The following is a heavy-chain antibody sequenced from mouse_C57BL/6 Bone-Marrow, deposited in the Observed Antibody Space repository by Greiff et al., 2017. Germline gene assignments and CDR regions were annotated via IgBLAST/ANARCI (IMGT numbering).Heavy chain of an antibody. V-gene: IGHV14-4*01. D-gene: IGHD1-2*01. Sequence: EVQLQQSGAELVRPGASVKLSCTASGFNIKDDYMHWVKQRPEQGLEWIGWIDPENGDTEYASKFQGKTTITAATSSNTAYLQLSSLTSEDTAVYYYTSFLDYAMDYWGQGTTLTVSS. CDR3: TSFLDYAMDY. CDR2: IDPENGDT. J-gene: IGHJ4*01. CDR1: GFNIKDDY.